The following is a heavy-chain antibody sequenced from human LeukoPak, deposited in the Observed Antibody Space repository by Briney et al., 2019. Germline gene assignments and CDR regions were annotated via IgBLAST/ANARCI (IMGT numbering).Heavy chain of an antibody. V-gene: IGHV3-66*03. CDR1: GFSFSSTY. CDR3: TRDHAGTQSWVEFDL. J-gene: IGHJ5*02. CDR2: IYTSGST. D-gene: IGHD3-10*01. Sequence: PGGSLRLTCAASGFSFSSTYMSWVRQAPGKGLEWVSLIYTSGSTFYADSVMGRFTISRDNSKNTLFLQMNSLRAEDSAVYYCTRDHAGTQSWVEFDLWGQGTLVTVSS.